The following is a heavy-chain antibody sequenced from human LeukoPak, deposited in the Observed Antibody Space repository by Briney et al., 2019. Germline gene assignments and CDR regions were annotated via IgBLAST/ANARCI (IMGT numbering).Heavy chain of an antibody. CDR3: ARRLDSYGTFDN. D-gene: IGHD5-18*01. CDR1: GYSFTSYW. V-gene: IGHV5-51*01. J-gene: IGHJ4*02. CDR2: IYPGDSDT. Sequence: GESLKISCKGSGYSFTSYWIGWVRQMPGKGLDWMGIIYPGDSDTRYSPSFQGQVTISADKSINTAYLQWSSLKASDTAMYCCARRLDSYGTFDNWGQGTLVTVSS.